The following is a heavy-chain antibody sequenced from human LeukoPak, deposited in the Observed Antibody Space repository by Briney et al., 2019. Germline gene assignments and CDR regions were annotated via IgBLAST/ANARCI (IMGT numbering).Heavy chain of an antibody. Sequence: PSETLSLTCTVSGGSISSSSYYWGWIRQPPGKGLEWIGSIYYSGSTYYNPSLKSRVTISVDTSKNQFSLKLGSVTAADTAVYYCSIVSRSAFDPWGQGTLVTVSS. CDR1: GGSISSSSYY. D-gene: IGHD3-16*02. V-gene: IGHV4-39*07. CDR3: SIVSRSAFDP. J-gene: IGHJ5*02. CDR2: IYYSGST.